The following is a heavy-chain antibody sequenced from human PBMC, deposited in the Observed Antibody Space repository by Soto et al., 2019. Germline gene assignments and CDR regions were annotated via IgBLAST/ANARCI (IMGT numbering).Heavy chain of an antibody. J-gene: IGHJ5*01. Sequence: GGSLRLSCAASGFSFNSFGMHWVRQAPGKGLEWVAVISNDGRNEYYVDSVKGRFTISRDNSKNTLYLQMNSLRADDTAVYYCATFISMWLPDSWGHGTLVTVSS. CDR2: ISNDGRNE. D-gene: IGHD3-22*01. CDR3: ATFISMWLPDS. CDR1: GFSFNSFG. V-gene: IGHV3-30*03.